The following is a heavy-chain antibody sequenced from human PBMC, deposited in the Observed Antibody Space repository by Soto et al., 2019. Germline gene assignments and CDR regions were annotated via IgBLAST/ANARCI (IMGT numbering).Heavy chain of an antibody. J-gene: IGHJ4*02. CDR3: ARELGELERSTFAY. Sequence: EVQLVESGGGLVQPGGSLRLSCAASGFTFSSYSMNWVRQAPGKGLEWVSYISSSSSTIYYADSVKGRFIISRDNAKNSLYLQMNSLRDEDTAVYYCARELGELERSTFAYWGQGTLVTVSS. V-gene: IGHV3-48*02. D-gene: IGHD1-1*01. CDR1: GFTFSSYS. CDR2: ISSSSSTI.